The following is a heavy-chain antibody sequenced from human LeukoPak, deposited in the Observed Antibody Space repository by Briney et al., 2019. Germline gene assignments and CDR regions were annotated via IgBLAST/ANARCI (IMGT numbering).Heavy chain of an antibody. Sequence: PSETLSLTCTVSGGSISSSSYYWGWIRQPPGKGLEWIGSIYYSGSTYYNPSLKSRVTISVDTSKNQFSLKLSSVTAADTAVYYCARDLYSLRYFDLWGRGTLVTVSS. V-gene: IGHV4-39*02. CDR1: GGSISSSSYY. CDR2: IYYSGST. D-gene: IGHD2-15*01. CDR3: ARDLYSLRYFDL. J-gene: IGHJ2*01.